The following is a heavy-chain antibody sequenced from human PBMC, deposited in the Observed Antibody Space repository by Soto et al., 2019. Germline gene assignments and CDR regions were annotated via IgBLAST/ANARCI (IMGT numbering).Heavy chain of an antibody. J-gene: IGHJ4*02. CDR1: GFTFSSYA. V-gene: IGHV3-23*01. Sequence: PGGSLRLSCAASGFTFSSYAMSWVRQAPGKGLEWVSGISGNGGGTYYADSVKGRFTISRDNSKNTLYPQMNSLRAEDTAVYYCAKDKSATASRDFDYWGQGSLVTVSS. CDR2: ISGNGGGT. CDR3: AKDKSATASRDFDY. D-gene: IGHD2-15*01.